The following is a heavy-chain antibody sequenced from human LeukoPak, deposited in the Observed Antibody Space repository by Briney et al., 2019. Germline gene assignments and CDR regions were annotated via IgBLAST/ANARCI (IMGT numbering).Heavy chain of an antibody. CDR1: GFTFSSNG. J-gene: IGHJ4*02. Sequence: GGSLRLSCAASGFTFSSNGMHWVRQAPGKGLEWVAFIRYDGNNEYYADSVKGRFTISRDNSKNTLYLQMNSLRAEDTAVYYCAKLNCSSTSCYFDFWGQGPLVTVSS. V-gene: IGHV3-30*02. D-gene: IGHD2-2*01. CDR3: AKLNCSSTSCYFDF. CDR2: IRYDGNNE.